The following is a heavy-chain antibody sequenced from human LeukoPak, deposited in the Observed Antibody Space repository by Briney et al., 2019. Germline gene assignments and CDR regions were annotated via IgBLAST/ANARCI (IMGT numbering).Heavy chain of an antibody. CDR1: GFTFISYW. CDR2: INTDGSST. Sequence: GGSLRLSCAASGFTFISYWMHWVRHVPGKGLVWVSRINTDGSSTNYADSVKGRFTISRDSAKNTLYLQMNSLRAEDTALYYCVKDAGTAWGQGTLVTVSS. CDR3: VKDAGTA. D-gene: IGHD2-8*02. J-gene: IGHJ5*02. V-gene: IGHV3-74*01.